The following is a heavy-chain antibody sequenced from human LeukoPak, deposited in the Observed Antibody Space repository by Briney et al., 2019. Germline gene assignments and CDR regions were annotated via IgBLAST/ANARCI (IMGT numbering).Heavy chain of an antibody. Sequence: SGTLSLTCAVSGGSLTSSNWWSWVCQPPGKGLEWIGEMYHSGNTNYNPSLKSRVTISVDTSKNQFSLKLSSVTAADTAVYYCAREGYDSSGYYYRGFDYWGQGTLVTVSS. CDR1: GGSLTSSNW. J-gene: IGHJ4*02. D-gene: IGHD3-22*01. CDR2: MYHSGNT. CDR3: AREGYDSSGYYYRGFDY. V-gene: IGHV4-4*02.